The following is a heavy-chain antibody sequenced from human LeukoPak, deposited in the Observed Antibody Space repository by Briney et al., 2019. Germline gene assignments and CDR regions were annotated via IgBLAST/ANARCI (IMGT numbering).Heavy chain of an antibody. J-gene: IGHJ4*02. V-gene: IGHV3-74*01. CDR1: GFTFNKYW. D-gene: IGHD6-19*01. CDR2: INTDGTVT. CDR3: ATKQWLAPPPDS. Sequence: GGSLRLSCAASGFTFNKYWMLWVRQAPGKGLESVSRINTDGTVTTYSDSVKGRFTVSRDNADNTMFLQMNSVRDEDTAVYYCATKQWLAPPPDSWGQGTPVTVSS.